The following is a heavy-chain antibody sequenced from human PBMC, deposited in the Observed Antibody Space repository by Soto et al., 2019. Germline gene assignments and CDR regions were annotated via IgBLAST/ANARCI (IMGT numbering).Heavy chain of an antibody. D-gene: IGHD3-10*01. Sequence: PGQTLELSCKGSGYSFTSYWIGWVRQMTGKGLECMGIIYPGDSDTRYSPSFQGQVTISADKSISTAYLQWSSLKASDTAMYYWARRPNRCGTGSYGWGKGTTVTVAS. V-gene: IGHV5-51*01. CDR2: IYPGDSDT. CDR3: ARRPNRCGTGSYG. J-gene: IGHJ6*04. CDR1: GYSFTSYW.